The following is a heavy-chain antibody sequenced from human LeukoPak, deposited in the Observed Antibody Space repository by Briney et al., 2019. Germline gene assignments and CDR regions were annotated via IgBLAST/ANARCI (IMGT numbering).Heavy chain of an antibody. CDR1: GFTVDGYG. D-gene: IGHD2-21*01. Sequence: GGSPRLSCAASGFTVDGYGMSWVRQAPGKGLEWVSGINWNGGSTGYADSVKGRFTISRDNAKKSLYLQMNSLRAADTALYYCARAFKYSMSGYYFDYWGQGTLVTVSS. V-gene: IGHV3-20*04. CDR2: INWNGGST. CDR3: ARAFKYSMSGYYFDY. J-gene: IGHJ4*02.